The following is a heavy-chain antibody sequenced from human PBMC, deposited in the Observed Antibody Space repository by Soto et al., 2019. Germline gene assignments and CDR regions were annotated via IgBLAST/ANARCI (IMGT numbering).Heavy chain of an antibody. Sequence: SETLSLTCTVSGGSISSDYWSWIRQPPGKGLEWIGYIYYSGSTNYNPSLKSRVTISVDTSKNQFSLKLSSVTAADTAVYYCAREIVYYGSGSYYKRETNWFPPWGQGTLVTVS. CDR1: GGSISSDY. CDR3: AREIVYYGSGSYYKRETNWFPP. V-gene: IGHV4-59*01. CDR2: IYYSGST. J-gene: IGHJ5*02. D-gene: IGHD3-10*01.